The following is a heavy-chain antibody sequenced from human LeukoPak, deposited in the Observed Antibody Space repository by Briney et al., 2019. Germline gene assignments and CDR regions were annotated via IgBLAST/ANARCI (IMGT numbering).Heavy chain of an antibody. V-gene: IGHV3-66*01. Sequence: PGGSLRHSCVASGILVSSNSMSWVRQAPGKGLEWVSFIDSTGSTYYADSVKGRFTISRDNSRNTLYLQMNSLRVEDTAVYYCARRERLGYSYGRGTLVILGQATMVTVSS. CDR1: GILVSSNS. CDR2: IDSTGST. J-gene: IGHJ3*02. D-gene: IGHD5-18*01. CDR3: ARRERLGYSYGRGTLVI.